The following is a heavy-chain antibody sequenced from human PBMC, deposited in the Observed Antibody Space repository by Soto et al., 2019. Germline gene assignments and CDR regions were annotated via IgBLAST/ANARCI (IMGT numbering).Heavy chain of an antibody. V-gene: IGHV1-69*01. J-gene: IGHJ6*02. CDR3: ARSYDFWSGYFSVARVDYYYGMDV. CDR2: IIPIFGTA. Sequence: QVQLVQSGAEVKKPGSSVKVSCKASGGTFSSYAISWVRQAPGQGLEWMGGIIPIFGTANYAQKFQGRVTITADESTSTAYRELSSLRSEDTAVYYCARSYDFWSGYFSVARVDYYYGMDVWGQGTTVTVSS. CDR1: GGTFSSYA. D-gene: IGHD3-3*01.